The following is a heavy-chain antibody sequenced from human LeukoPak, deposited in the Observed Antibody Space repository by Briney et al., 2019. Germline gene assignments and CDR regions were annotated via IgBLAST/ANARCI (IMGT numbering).Heavy chain of an antibody. V-gene: IGHV1-18*01. CDR3: ARGRYYYGSGSYSNLFDY. CDR2: ISAYNGNT. Sequence: ASVKVSCKASGYTFTSYGISWVRQAPGQGLEWMGWISAYNGNTNYAQKLQGRVTMTTDTSTSTAYMELRSLRSDDTAVYYCARGRYYYGSGSYSNLFDYWGQGTLVIVSS. D-gene: IGHD3-10*01. CDR1: GYTFTSYG. J-gene: IGHJ4*02.